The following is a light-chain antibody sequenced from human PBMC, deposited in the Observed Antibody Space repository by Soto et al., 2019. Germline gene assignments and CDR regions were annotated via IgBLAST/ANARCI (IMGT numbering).Light chain of an antibody. CDR3: QQYNTYSRT. V-gene: IGKV1-5*01. J-gene: IGKJ1*01. Sequence: DIQMTQSPSTLSASVGDRVTITCRASQSIKTWLAWYQQKPGKAPKLLIFDASTVEGGVPLRFSGSGSGTEFTLTISSLQPDDFATYYCQQYNTYSRTFGQGTKVAIK. CDR2: DAS. CDR1: QSIKTW.